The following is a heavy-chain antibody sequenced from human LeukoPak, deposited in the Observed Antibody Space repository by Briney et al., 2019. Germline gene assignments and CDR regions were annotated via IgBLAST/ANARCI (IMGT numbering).Heavy chain of an antibody. V-gene: IGHV3-30*04. Sequence: PGGSLRLSCAASGFTFSSYAMHWVRQAPGKGLEWVAVISYDGSNKYYADSVKGRFTISRDNAKNSLYLQMNSLRAEDTAVYYCARDMGDSSEEGWYYFDYWGQGTLVTVSS. CDR1: GFTFSSYA. D-gene: IGHD3-22*01. J-gene: IGHJ4*02. CDR3: ARDMGDSSEEGWYYFDY. CDR2: ISYDGSNK.